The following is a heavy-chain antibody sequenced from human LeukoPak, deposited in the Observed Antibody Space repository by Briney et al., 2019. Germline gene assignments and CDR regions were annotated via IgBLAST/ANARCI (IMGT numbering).Heavy chain of an antibody. J-gene: IGHJ3*02. V-gene: IGHV3-48*03. CDR1: GFTFSSYE. Sequence: GGSLRLSCAASGFTFSSYEMNWVRQAPGKGLEWVSYISSSGSTIYYADSVKGRFTISRDNAKNSLYLQMNSLRAEDTAVYYCARDGGIAVAGDAFDIWGQGTVVTVSS. D-gene: IGHD6-19*01. CDR3: ARDGGIAVAGDAFDI. CDR2: ISSSGSTI.